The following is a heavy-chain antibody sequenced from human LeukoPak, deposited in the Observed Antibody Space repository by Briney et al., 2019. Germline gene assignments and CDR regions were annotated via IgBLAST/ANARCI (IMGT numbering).Heavy chain of an antibody. V-gene: IGHV4-34*01. CDR1: GGSFSGYY. J-gene: IGHJ5*02. D-gene: IGHD3-10*02. Sequence: SETLSLTCAVYGGSFSGYYWSWIRQPPGKGLEWIGEINHSGSTNYNPSLKSRVTISVDTSKNQFSLKLSPVTAADTAVYYCARILGSGSYYNAYNWFDPWGQGTLVTVSS. CDR2: INHSGST. CDR3: ARILGSGSYYNAYNWFDP.